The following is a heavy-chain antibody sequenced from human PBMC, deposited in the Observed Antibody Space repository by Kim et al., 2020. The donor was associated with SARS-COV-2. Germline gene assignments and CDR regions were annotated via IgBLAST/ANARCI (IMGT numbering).Heavy chain of an antibody. J-gene: IGHJ4*02. D-gene: IGHD4-4*01. CDR2: ISSSGSTI. CDR1: GFTFSDYY. CDR3: ARDAFYSNYFVY. V-gene: IGHV3-11*01. Sequence: GGSLRLSCAASGFTFSDYYMSWIRQAPGKGLEWVSYISSSGSTIYYADSVKGLFTISRDNAKNSLYLKMNSGRAEVTDVYYCARDAFYSNYFVYWGQGTLVTVSS.